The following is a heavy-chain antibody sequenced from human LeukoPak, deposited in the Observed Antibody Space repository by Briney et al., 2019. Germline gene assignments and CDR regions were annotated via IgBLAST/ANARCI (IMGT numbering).Heavy chain of an antibody. J-gene: IGHJ5*02. CDR1: GYRFIDYY. D-gene: IGHD3-10*01. V-gene: IGHV1-2*02. CDR2: IDPHSGGT. CDR3: ARGNYWGSGPLFGA. Sequence: GASVTVSCKASGYRFIDYYMHWLRQAPGQGLERMGWIDPHSGGTNYAQKFEGRVSMTRDMSITTAYMELSRLTSDDTAHYYYARGNYWGSGPLFGAWGQGTLVTVSS.